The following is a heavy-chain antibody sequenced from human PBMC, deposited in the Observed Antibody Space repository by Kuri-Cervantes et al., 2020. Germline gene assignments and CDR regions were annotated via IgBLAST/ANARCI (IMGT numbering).Heavy chain of an antibody. J-gene: IGHJ5*02. V-gene: IGHV3-7*01. D-gene: IGHD6-13*01. CDR3: ARATSSSWFDP. Sequence: GESLKISCAASGFTFSSYWMSWVRQAPGKGLEWVANIKQDGGEKYYVDSVKGRFTISRDNAKNSLYLQMNSLRAEDTAVYYCARATSSSWFDPWGQGTLVTVSS. CDR2: IKQDGGEK. CDR1: GFTFSSYW.